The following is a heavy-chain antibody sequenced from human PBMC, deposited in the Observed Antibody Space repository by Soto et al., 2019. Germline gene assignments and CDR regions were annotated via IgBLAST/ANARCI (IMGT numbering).Heavy chain of an antibody. J-gene: IGHJ4*02. CDR1: GYTFSNFW. CDR3: ARSPRSSPYFDF. D-gene: IGHD6-13*01. CDR2: IYPGDHET. V-gene: IGHV5-51*01. Sequence: GESLKISCQCSGYTFSNFWIGWVRQLPGQGLEWMGIIYPGDHETRYSPSFLGKVTISAETSINTAYLQWSSLEASDSAYYFCARSPRSSPYFDFWGQGALVTVSS.